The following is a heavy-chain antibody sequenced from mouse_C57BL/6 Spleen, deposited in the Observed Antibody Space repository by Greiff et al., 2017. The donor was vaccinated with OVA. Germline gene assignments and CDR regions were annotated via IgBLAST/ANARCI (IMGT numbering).Heavy chain of an antibody. Sequence: EVQLQQSGPELVKPGDSVKISCKASGYSFTGYFMHWVKQSHGQSLEWIGRINPYNGDTFYNQKFKGKATLTVDKSSSTAHMKLRSLTSEDSAVYYCARSLYYVSGYRYFDVWGTGTTVTVSS. D-gene: IGHD1-1*01. CDR1: GYSFTGYF. CDR3: ARSLYYVSGYRYFDV. CDR2: INPYNGDT. V-gene: IGHV1-20*01. J-gene: IGHJ1*03.